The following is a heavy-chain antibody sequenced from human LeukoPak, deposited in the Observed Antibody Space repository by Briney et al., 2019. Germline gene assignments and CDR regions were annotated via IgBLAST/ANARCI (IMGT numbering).Heavy chain of an antibody. CDR2: IKSKGGGETT. V-gene: IGHV3-15*01. D-gene: IGHD1-1*01. Sequence: PGGSLRLSCAASGFTFSNAWMSWVRQAPGKGLEWVGRIKSKGGGETTDYAAPVKGRFTISRDDSKNTLYLQMNILKTEDTAVYYCTTWSNDFLLSLLPRWDQGTLVTVSS. CDR1: GFTFSNAW. CDR3: TTWSNDFLLSLLPR. J-gene: IGHJ4*02.